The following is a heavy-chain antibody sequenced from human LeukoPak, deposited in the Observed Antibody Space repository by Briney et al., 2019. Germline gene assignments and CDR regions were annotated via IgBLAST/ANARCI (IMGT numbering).Heavy chain of an antibody. CDR3: ARERRVGRFLDSAYYFDY. CDR2: IIPIFGTA. D-gene: IGHD3/OR15-3a*01. J-gene: IGHJ4*02. V-gene: IGHV1-69*13. CDR1: GGTFSSYA. Sequence: ASVKVSCMASGGTFSSYAISWVRQAPGQGLEWMGGIIPIFGTANYAQKFQGRVTITADESTSTAYMELSSLRSEDTAVYYCARERRVGRFLDSAYYFDYWGQGTLVTVSS.